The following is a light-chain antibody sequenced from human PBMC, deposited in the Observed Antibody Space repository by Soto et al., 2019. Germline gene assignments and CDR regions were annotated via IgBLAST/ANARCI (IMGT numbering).Light chain of an antibody. CDR3: SSYAGSTYV. J-gene: IGLJ1*01. CDR2: EVS. CDR1: SXDVGGYNY. V-gene: IGLV2-8*01. Sequence: QSVLTQPPSASGSPGQSVTISCTGTSXDVGGYNYVSWYQQHPGKAPKLVIYEVSKRPSGVPDRFSGSKSGNTASLTVSGLQAEDEADYYCSSYAGSTYVFGTGTKVTVL.